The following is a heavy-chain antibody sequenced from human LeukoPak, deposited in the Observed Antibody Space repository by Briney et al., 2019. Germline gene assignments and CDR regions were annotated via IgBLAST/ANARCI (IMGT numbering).Heavy chain of an antibody. Sequence: RGSLRLSCAASGFTFSSYAMSWVRQAPGKGLEWVSAISGSGGSTYYAGSVKGRFTISRDNSKNTLYLQMNSLRAEDTAVYYCAKVGGITMIVVVHFDYWGQATLVTVSS. D-gene: IGHD3-22*01. CDR3: AKVGGITMIVVVHFDY. V-gene: IGHV3-23*01. CDR2: ISGSGGST. J-gene: IGHJ4*02. CDR1: GFTFSSYA.